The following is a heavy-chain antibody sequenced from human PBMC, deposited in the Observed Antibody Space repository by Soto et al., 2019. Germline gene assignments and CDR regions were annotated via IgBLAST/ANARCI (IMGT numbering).Heavy chain of an antibody. CDR2: ISYDGSNK. V-gene: IGHV3-30-3*01. CDR3: ARVMCGDCSSYYYYSMDV. Sequence: GGSLRLSCAASGFTFSSYAMHWVRQAPGKGLEWVAVISYDGSNKYYADSVRGRFTISRDNAGGSVYLQMSSLRAEDTAVYYCARVMCGDCSSYYYYSMDVWGQGTTVTVSS. CDR1: GFTFSSYA. J-gene: IGHJ6*02. D-gene: IGHD2-21*02.